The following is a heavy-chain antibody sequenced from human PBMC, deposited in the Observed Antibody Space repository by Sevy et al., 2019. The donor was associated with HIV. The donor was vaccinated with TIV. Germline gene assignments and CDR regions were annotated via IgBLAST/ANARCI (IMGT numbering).Heavy chain of an antibody. V-gene: IGHV3-53*01. CDR2: IYSDGTT. CDR1: GFSVSRNH. J-gene: IGHJ4*02. D-gene: IGHD6-19*01. CDR3: ARRLSSAWYFDF. Sequence: GGSLRLSCAASGFSVSRNHINWVRQAPGKGQEWISVIYSDGTTQYADSVKGRFTISREPSNNTGYLQVSSLRADDTAVYYCARRLSSAWYFDFWGQGTLVTVSS.